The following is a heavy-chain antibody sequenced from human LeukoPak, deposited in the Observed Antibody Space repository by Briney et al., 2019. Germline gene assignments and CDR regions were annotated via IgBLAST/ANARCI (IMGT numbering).Heavy chain of an antibody. Sequence: SETLSLTCTVSGGSISSSYWSWIRQPAGKGLEWIGRIYTGGSTNYNPSLKSRVTISVDTSKNQFSLKLSSVTAADTAVYFCAGIGQYQLLPHAFDIWGQGTMVTVSS. CDR1: GGSISSSY. J-gene: IGHJ3*02. V-gene: IGHV4-4*07. D-gene: IGHD2-2*01. CDR2: IYTGGST. CDR3: AGIGQYQLLPHAFDI.